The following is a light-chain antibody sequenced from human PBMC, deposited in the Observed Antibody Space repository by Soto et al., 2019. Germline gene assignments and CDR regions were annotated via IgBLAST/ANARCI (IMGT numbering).Light chain of an antibody. J-gene: IGKJ3*01. CDR1: QGISNY. V-gene: IGKV1-27*01. CDR3: QKYDSDPFT. Sequence: DTQMTQSPSSLSASVGDRVTITCRASQGISNYLAWYQQKPGKIPKLLIYDATTLHSGVPSRFSGSGFGTDFTLTISSLQPEDVATFYCQKYDSDPFTFGPGTKVDIK. CDR2: DAT.